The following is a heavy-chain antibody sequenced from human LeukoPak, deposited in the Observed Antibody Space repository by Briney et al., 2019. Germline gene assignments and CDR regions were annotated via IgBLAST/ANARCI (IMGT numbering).Heavy chain of an antibody. CDR2: IYYSRST. D-gene: IGHD2-21*02. V-gene: IGHV4-39*01. J-gene: IGHJ4*02. Sequence: TSQTLSLTCTVSVGSIRLIGYYCGWSRQPPGKGLEWIGTIYYSRSTYTNPSRKSRLTLSVDTSKNQPSLKLHSVAAADTAVYFCARHQPTAGTTILYWRQGTLDTVSS. CDR3: ARHQPTAGTTILY. CDR1: VGSIRLIGYY.